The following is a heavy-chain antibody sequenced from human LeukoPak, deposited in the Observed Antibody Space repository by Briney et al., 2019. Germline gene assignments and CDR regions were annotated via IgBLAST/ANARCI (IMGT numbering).Heavy chain of an antibody. J-gene: IGHJ4*02. CDR1: GFTFSSYG. D-gene: IGHD3-22*01. Sequence: GGSLRLSCAASGFTFSSYGMHWVRPAPGKGLEWVAVIWYDGSNKYYADSVKGRFTISRDNSKNTLYLQMNSLRAEDTAVYYCARETSYYYDSSGYRLTDYWGQGTLVTVSS. CDR2: IWYDGSNK. CDR3: ARETSYYYDSSGYRLTDY. V-gene: IGHV3-33*01.